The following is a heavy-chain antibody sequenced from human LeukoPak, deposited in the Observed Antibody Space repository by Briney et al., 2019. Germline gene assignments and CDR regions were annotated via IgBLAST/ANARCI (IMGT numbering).Heavy chain of an antibody. Sequence: GGSLRLSCAASGFTFSSYSMNWVRQAPGKGLEWVSYISSSSSTIYYADSVKGRFTISRDNAKNSLYLQMNSLRAEDTAVYYCAKMLEMYYYYMDVWGKGTTVTISS. D-gene: IGHD3-3*01. J-gene: IGHJ6*03. CDR1: GFTFSSYS. CDR3: AKMLEMYYYYMDV. CDR2: ISSSSSTI. V-gene: IGHV3-48*01.